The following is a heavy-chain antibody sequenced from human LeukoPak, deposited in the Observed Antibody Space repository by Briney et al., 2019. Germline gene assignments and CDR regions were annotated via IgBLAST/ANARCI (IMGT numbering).Heavy chain of an antibody. D-gene: IGHD3-16*01. J-gene: IGHJ4*02. Sequence: SETLSLTCTVSGDSLYYWGWIRQPPGQGLEWIRSVYSTGHTNYNLSLKSRVTMSIDTSKNQLSLKLTSVTAADTAMYYCARHHTSSKPIDYWGQGTLVTVSS. CDR2: VYSTGHT. V-gene: IGHV4-39*01. CDR1: GDSLYY. CDR3: ARHHTSSKPIDY.